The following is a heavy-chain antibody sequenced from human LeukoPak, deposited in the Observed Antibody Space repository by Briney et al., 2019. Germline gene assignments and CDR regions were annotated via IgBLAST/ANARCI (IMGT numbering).Heavy chain of an antibody. D-gene: IGHD2-21*01. CDR1: GYTFTTYG. CDR3: AREPPVVDYYYYYGMDV. Sequence: ASVKVSCKASGYTFTTYGISWVRQAPGQGLEWVGWIRAYNGNTNYAQKLQGRVTMTTDTSTSTAYMELRSLRSDDTAVYYCAREPPVVDYYYYYGMDVWGQGTTVTVSS. CDR2: IRAYNGNT. J-gene: IGHJ6*02. V-gene: IGHV1-18*01.